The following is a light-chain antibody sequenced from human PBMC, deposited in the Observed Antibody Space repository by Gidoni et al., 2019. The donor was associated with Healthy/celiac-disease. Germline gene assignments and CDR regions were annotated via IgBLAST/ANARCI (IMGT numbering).Light chain of an antibody. CDR2: DAS. V-gene: IGKV3-11*01. CDR1: KSVSSY. CDR3: QQRSNGLT. J-gene: IGKJ4*01. Sequence: EIVLTQSPATLSLSTGERDTLSCRASKSVSSYLAWYQQNPGHDPRLLIYDASNRATGIPARFSGSGSGTDFTLTISSLEPEDFAVYYCQQRSNGLTFGGGTKVEIK.